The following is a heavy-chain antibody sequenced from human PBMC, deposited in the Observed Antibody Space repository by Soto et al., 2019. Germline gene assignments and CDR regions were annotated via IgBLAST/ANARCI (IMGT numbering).Heavy chain of an antibody. J-gene: IGHJ4*02. Sequence: GGSLRLSCAASGFTFSSYWMHWVRQAPGKGLVWVSRINSDGSSTSYADSVKGRFTISRDNAKNTLYLQMNSLRAEDTAVYHFARVIGYCSSTSCPYYFDYWGQGTLVTVSS. D-gene: IGHD2-2*01. CDR2: INSDGSST. CDR1: GFTFSSYW. V-gene: IGHV3-74*01. CDR3: ARVIGYCSSTSCPYYFDY.